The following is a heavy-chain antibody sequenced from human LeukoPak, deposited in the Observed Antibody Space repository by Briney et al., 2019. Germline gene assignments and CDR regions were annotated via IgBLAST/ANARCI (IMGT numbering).Heavy chain of an antibody. CDR1: GYTFTSYD. CDR3: ARGAKRRGPRGYYYYYMDV. D-gene: IGHD1-1*01. V-gene: IGHV1-8*01. Sequence: ASVKVSCKASGYTFTSYDINWVRQATGQGLEWMGWMNPNSGNTGYAQKFQGRVTMTRNTSISTAYMELSSLRSEDTAVYYCARGAKRRGPRGYYYYYMDVWGKGTTVTISS. J-gene: IGHJ6*03. CDR2: MNPNSGNT.